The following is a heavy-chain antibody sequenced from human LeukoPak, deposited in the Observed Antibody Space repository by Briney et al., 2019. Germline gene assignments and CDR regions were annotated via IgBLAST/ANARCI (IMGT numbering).Heavy chain of an antibody. J-gene: IGHJ4*02. Sequence: GASVKVSCKASGYTFASYYMHWVRQAPGQGLEWMGIINPSGGSTSYAQKLQGRVTMTTDTSTSTAYMELRSLRSDDTAVYCCARDSSGWLEGPYYFDYWGQGTLVTVSS. CDR3: ARDSSGWLEGPYYFDY. D-gene: IGHD6-19*01. CDR1: GYTFASYY. V-gene: IGHV1-46*01. CDR2: INPSGGST.